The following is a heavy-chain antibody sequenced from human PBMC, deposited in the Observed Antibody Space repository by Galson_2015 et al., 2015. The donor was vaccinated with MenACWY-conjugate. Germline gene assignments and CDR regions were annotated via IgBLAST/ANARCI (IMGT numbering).Heavy chain of an antibody. CDR3: ARSPGGYSSGGQIDS. D-gene: IGHD5-18*01. Sequence: SLRLSCAASGFTLSDYAMHWVRQAPGKGLEWVALISYDGNNKYYADSVKGRFTISTDNSKNTLFLQMNSLRDEDTAVYYCARSPGGYSSGGQIDSWGQGSLVTVSS. CDR2: ISYDGNNK. CDR1: GFTLSDYA. V-gene: IGHV3-30-3*01. J-gene: IGHJ4*02.